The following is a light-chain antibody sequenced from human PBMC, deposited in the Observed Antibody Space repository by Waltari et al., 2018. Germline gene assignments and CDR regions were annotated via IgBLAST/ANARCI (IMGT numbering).Light chain of an antibody. CDR3: QQANSFPPGVT. CDR2: AAS. V-gene: IGKV1D-12*01. Sequence: DIQLTQSPSSVSASVGDRVSLTCRASQDIGNWLAWYQHKPGKAPKLLIYAASKLQSGVPSRFSGHGLGTDFTLTIDSLQPEDFATYYCQQANSFPPGVTLGGGTKVE. CDR1: QDIGNW. J-gene: IGKJ4*01.